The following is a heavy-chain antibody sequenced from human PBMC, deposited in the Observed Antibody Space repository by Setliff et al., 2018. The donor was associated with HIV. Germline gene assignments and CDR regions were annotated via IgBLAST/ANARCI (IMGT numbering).Heavy chain of an antibody. V-gene: IGHV3-23*03. CDR1: GFSFSAHA. J-gene: IGHJ6*04. Sequence: LRLSCAASGFSFSAHAMSWVRRAPGKGLEFLAVILRGASPIYYADSVKGRFTISRDDSKNTIYLQMRSLRAEDTAVYFCAKYTRGGSILYYMDVWGKGTTVTVSS. D-gene: IGHD1-1*01. CDR2: ILRGASPI. CDR3: AKYTRGGSILYYMDV.